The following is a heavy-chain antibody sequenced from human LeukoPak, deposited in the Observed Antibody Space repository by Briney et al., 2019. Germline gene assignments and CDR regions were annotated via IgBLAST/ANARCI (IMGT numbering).Heavy chain of an antibody. J-gene: IGHJ6*02. CDR1: GGSISSSSYY. V-gene: IGHV4-39*07. Sequence: SETLSLTCTVSGGSISSSSYYWGWIRQPPGKGLEWIGSIYHSGSTYYNPSLKSRVTISVDTSENQFSLKLSSVTAADTAVYYCAGELSSYYYYGMDVWGQGTTVTVSS. CDR3: AGELSSYYYYGMDV. CDR2: IYHSGST. D-gene: IGHD3-10*01.